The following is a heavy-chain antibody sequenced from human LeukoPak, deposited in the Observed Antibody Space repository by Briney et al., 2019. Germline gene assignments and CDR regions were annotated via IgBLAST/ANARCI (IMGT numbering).Heavy chain of an antibody. V-gene: IGHV4-61*08. J-gene: IGHJ5*02. CDR1: RGSVSSGDYH. Sequence: SETLSLTCTVSRGSVSSGDYHWTWSRQPPGKGLEWIGYISYSGRTNYNPSLKSRVTISIDTFKNQISLKLSSVTAADTAVYYGARSDNYVWFDPWGQGTLVTVSS. CDR3: ARSDNYVWFDP. CDR2: ISYSGRT. D-gene: IGHD3-10*02.